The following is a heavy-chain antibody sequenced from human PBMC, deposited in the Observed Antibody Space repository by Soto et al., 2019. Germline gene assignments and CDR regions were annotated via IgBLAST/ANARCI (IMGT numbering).Heavy chain of an antibody. CDR1: GGSISSSSYY. CDR3: ARRIAAAGTQNWFDP. V-gene: IGHV4-39*07. CDR2: IYYSGST. J-gene: IGHJ5*02. D-gene: IGHD6-13*01. Sequence: SETLSLTCTVSGGSISSSSYYWGWIRQPPGKGLEWIGSIYYSGSTYYNPSLKSRVTISVDTSKNQFSLKLSSVTAADTAVYYCARRIAAAGTQNWFDPWGQGTLVTVSS.